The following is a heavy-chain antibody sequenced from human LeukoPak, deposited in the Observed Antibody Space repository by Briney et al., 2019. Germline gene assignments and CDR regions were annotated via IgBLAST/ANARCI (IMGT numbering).Heavy chain of an antibody. V-gene: IGHV4-39*01. CDR3: ASEGYQLGWFDP. Sequence: NASETLSLTCTVSGGSISSSNYYWGWLRQPPEKGLECIGSISYSGSTYYNPSLKSRANVSVATSKNQFSLKLSSVTAADTAVYYCASEGYQLGWFDPWGQGTLVTVSS. CDR1: GGSISSSNYY. J-gene: IGHJ5*02. D-gene: IGHD2-2*01. CDR2: ISYSGST.